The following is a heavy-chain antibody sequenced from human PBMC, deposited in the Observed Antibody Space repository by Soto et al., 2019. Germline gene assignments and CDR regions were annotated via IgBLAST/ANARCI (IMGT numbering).Heavy chain of an antibody. CDR3: ARVGIAAAGDAPFDY. V-gene: IGHV4-34*01. CDR2: INHSGST. D-gene: IGHD6-13*01. Sequence: SETLSITCAVYGGSFSGYYWSWIRQPPGKGLEWIGEINHSGSTNYNPSLKSRVTISVDTSKNHFSLKLSSVTAADTAVYYCARVGIAAAGDAPFDYWGQGTLVTVSS. J-gene: IGHJ4*02. CDR1: GGSFSGYY.